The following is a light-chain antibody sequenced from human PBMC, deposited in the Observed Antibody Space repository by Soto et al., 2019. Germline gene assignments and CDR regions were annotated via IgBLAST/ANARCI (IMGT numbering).Light chain of an antibody. CDR2: EVS. Sequence: QSSLTQPASVSGSPGQWITISCTGTSSDVGGYNYVSWYQQHPGKAPKLMIYEVSNRPSGVSNRFSGSKSGNTASLTISGLQAEDEADYYCSSYTSRSTLVVFGGGTKLTVL. CDR3: SSYTSRSTLVV. V-gene: IGLV2-14*01. J-gene: IGLJ2*01. CDR1: SSDVGGYNY.